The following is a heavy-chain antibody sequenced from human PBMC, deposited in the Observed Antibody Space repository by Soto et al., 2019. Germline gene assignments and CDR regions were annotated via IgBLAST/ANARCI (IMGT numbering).Heavy chain of an antibody. CDR1: GGSISSRSYY. CDR3: AREGRRVVVAANDYYYGMDV. J-gene: IGHJ6*02. CDR2: IYYSGST. Sequence: QLQLQESGPGLVKPSETLSLTCTVSGGSISSRSYYWGWIRQPPGKGLEWIGGIYYSGSTYYNPSLKSRVTISVDTSKNQFSLKVSSVTAADTAVYYCAREGRRVVVAANDYYYGMDVWGQGTTVTVSS. V-gene: IGHV4-39*02. D-gene: IGHD2-15*01.